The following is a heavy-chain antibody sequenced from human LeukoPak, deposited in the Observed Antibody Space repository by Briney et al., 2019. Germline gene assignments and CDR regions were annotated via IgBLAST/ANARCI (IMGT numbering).Heavy chain of an antibody. CDR2: ITSNGGST. CDR3: ARGRGGYYDY. J-gene: IGHJ4*02. CDR1: GFTFSNYA. D-gene: IGHD3-22*01. Sequence: GGSLRLSCAASGFTFSNYAMHWVRQAPGKGLEYVSAITSNGGSTYYASSVKGRFTISRDNSKNTMYLQMDSLRAEDMAVYYCARGRGGYYDYWGQGALVTVSS. V-gene: IGHV3-64*01.